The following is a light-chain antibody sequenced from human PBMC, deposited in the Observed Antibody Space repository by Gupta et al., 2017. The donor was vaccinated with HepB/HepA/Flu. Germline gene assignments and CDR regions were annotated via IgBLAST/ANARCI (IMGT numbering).Light chain of an antibody. V-gene: IGKV3-20*01. Sequence: EIVLTQSPRTLSFSPGERATLSCRASQSVSSSYLAWYQQKPGQAPRLLIYGASSRATGIPDRFSGSGSGTDFTLTISRLEPEDFAVYYCQQEGSSPRTFGQGTKVEIK. CDR3: QQEGSSPRT. CDR2: GAS. J-gene: IGKJ1*01. CDR1: QSVSSSY.